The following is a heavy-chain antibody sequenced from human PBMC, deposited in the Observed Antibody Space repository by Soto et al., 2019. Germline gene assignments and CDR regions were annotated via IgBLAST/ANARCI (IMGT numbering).Heavy chain of an antibody. Sequence: SETLSLTCTVSGGSVSSGSYYWSWIRQPPGKGLEWIGYIYYSGSTNYNPSLKSRVTISVDTSKNQFSLKLSSVTAADTAVYYCARESYYGSGSYYFWGQGTLVTVSS. D-gene: IGHD3-10*01. CDR3: ARESYYGSGSYYF. J-gene: IGHJ4*02. CDR2: IYYSGST. CDR1: GGSVSSGSYY. V-gene: IGHV4-61*01.